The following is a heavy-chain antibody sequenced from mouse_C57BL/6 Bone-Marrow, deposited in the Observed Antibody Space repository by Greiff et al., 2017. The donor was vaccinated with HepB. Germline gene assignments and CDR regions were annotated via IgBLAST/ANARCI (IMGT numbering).Heavy chain of an antibody. Sequence: DVQLVESGGGLVQPGGSLKLSCAASGFTFSDYYMYWVRQTPEKRLEWVAYISNGGGSTYYPDTVKGRFTISRDNAKNTLYLQMSRLKSEDTAMYYCARHEGSTGFDYWGQGTTLTVSS. D-gene: IGHD1-1*01. CDR3: ARHEGSTGFDY. CDR1: GFTFSDYY. J-gene: IGHJ2*01. CDR2: ISNGGGST. V-gene: IGHV5-12*01.